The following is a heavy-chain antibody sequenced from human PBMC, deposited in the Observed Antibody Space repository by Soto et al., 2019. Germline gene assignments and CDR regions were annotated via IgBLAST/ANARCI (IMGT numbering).Heavy chain of an antibody. Sequence: PGGSLRLSCAASGFTVSSNYMSWVRQAPGKGLEWVSVIYSGGSTYYADSVKGRFTISRHNPKNTLYLQMNSLRAEDTAVYYCARVSRYPYWGQGTLVTVSS. CDR2: IYSGGST. V-gene: IGHV3-53*04. J-gene: IGHJ4*02. D-gene: IGHD3-9*01. CDR3: ARVSRYPY. CDR1: GFTVSSNY.